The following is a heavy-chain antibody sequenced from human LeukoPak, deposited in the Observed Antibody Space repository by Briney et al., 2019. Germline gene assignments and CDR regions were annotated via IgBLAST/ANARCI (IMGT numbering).Heavy chain of an antibody. V-gene: IGHV1-24*01. CDR2: FDPEDGET. D-gene: IGHD3-10*01. CDR3: ATDANMVRGVIVGGYFDY. CDR1: GYTLTELS. Sequence: AASVKVSCKVSGYTLTELSMHWVRQAPGKGLEWMGGFDPEDGETIYAQKFQGRVTMTEDTSTDTAYMELSSLRSEDTAVYYCATDANMVRGVIVGGYFDYWGQGTLVTVSS. J-gene: IGHJ4*02.